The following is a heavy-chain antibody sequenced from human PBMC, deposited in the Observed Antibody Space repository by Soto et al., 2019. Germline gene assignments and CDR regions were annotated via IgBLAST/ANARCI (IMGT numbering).Heavy chain of an antibody. CDR1: GDSIGIYC. CDR2: IYYSGST. CDR3: ASFGASWELGAFGI. V-gene: IGHV4-59*01. Sequence: PSENLCLNCPVSGDSIGIYCSNWLRQHPGKGLEWMGYIYYSGSTNYTPALKSRVTISVDTSKNQFSLKLSSVTAADTAVYYCASFGASWELGAFGIWGQGTMVTV. J-gene: IGHJ3*02. D-gene: IGHD1-26*01.